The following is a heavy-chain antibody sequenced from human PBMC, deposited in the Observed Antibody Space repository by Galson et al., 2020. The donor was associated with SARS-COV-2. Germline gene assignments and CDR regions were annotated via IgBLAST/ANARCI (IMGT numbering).Heavy chain of an antibody. CDR2: IFYSGFT. D-gene: IGHD1-26*01. V-gene: IGHV4-31*03. CDR1: GASVTSGGSY. J-gene: IGHJ4*02. Sequence: SETLSLTCTVSGASVTSGGSYWSWIRQHPGKGLEWIGYIFYSGFTYYNPSLRSRVTMSLDTSENQFSLNLKSVTAADTAVYYCASGLGGDYWGQATLVTVSS. CDR3: ASGLGGDY.